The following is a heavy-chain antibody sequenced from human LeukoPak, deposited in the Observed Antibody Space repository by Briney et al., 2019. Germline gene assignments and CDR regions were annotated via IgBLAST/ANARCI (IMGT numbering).Heavy chain of an antibody. J-gene: IGHJ4*02. D-gene: IGHD3-22*01. CDR3: ARARRDSSGYYFLDY. Sequence: PSETLSLTCTVSGGSIRNYYWSWIRQPPGKGLEWIGYIYYSGSTNQNPSLKSRVTISVDTSKNQFSLKLSSVTAADTAVYYCARARRDSSGYYFLDYWGQGTLVTVSS. CDR2: IYYSGST. V-gene: IGHV4-59*01. CDR1: GGSIRNYY.